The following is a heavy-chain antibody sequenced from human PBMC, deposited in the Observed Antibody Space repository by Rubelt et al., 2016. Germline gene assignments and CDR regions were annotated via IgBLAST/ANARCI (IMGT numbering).Heavy chain of an antibody. CDR1: GGSISSSNW. Sequence: VQLQESGPGLVKPSGTLSLTCAVSGGSISSSNWWSWVRQPPGKGLEWIGEIYHSGSTNYNPSLKGRVTISVDTSKNQFSLKLSSVTAADTAVYYCARHCSATTGDNWFDPWGQGTLVTVSS. CDR3: ARHCSATTGDNWFDP. J-gene: IGHJ5*02. CDR2: IYHSGST. D-gene: IGHD4-11*01. V-gene: IGHV4-4*02.